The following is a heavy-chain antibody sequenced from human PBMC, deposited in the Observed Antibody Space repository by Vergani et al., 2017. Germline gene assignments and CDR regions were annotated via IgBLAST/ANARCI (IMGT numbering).Heavy chain of an antibody. D-gene: IGHD5-18*01. CDR3: ARQGYSYGIYYYYYMDV. V-gene: IGHV5-51*01. CDR2: IYPGDSDT. J-gene: IGHJ6*03. CDR1: GYSFTSYW. Sequence: EVQLVQSGAEVKKPGESLKISCKGSGYSFTSYWIGWVRQMPGKGLEWMGIIYPGDSDTRYSPSFQGQVTISADKSISTAYLQWSSLKASDTALYYCARQGYSYGIYYYYYMDVWGKGTTVTVSS.